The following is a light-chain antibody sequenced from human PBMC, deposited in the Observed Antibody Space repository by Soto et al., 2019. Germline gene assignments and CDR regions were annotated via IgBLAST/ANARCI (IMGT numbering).Light chain of an antibody. J-gene: IGLJ1*01. Sequence: LTQPASVSGSPGQAITISCTGTSSDVGGYTYVSWYQQHPGKAPKFIIYDVSNRPSGVSNRFSGSKSGNTASLTISGLQAEDEADYYCSSYTTSNTRQIVFGTGTKVTVL. V-gene: IGLV2-14*01. CDR2: DVS. CDR3: SSYTTSNTRQIV. CDR1: SSDVGGYTY.